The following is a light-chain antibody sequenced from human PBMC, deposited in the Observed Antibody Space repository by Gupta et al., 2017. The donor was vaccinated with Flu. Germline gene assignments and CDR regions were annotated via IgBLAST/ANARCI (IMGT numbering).Light chain of an antibody. CDR1: QGSGNA. J-gene: IGKJ4*01. CDR3: LQHNSYSLT. Sequence: GETVPTTSRASQGSGNAVCWYQQKPGKAPKRLFDAATTLQSGVPSMFSGSASGTEITITSSVLPPEDFATYYCLQHNSYSLTFGGGTKVEIK. CDR2: AAT. V-gene: IGKV1-17*01.